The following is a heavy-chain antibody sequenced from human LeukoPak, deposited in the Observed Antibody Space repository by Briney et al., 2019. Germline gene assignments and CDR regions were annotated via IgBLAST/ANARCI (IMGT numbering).Heavy chain of an antibody. CDR2: ISSNGGST. V-gene: IGHV3-23*01. CDR1: GLTFSSYA. CDR3: AKLAPAEYSGYDGDY. D-gene: IGHD5-12*01. J-gene: IGHJ4*02. Sequence: PGGSLRLSCAASGLTFSSYAMNWVRQAPGRGLEWVSGISSNGGSTHYTDSVKGRFTISRDSSKNTLYLQMNSLRVEDTAVYYCAKLAPAEYSGYDGDYWGQGTLVTVSS.